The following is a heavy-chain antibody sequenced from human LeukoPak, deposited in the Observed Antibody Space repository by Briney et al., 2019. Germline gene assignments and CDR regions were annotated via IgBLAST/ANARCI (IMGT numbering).Heavy chain of an antibody. D-gene: IGHD3-3*01. CDR1: GFTFSNYA. Sequence: GGSLRPSCATSGFTFSNYAVSWVRQAPGKGLEWVSSITGSGGSTYYADSVKGRFTISRDNSKNTLYLQMSSLRAEDTAVYYCAKDKGDFWSGHHYWGQGTLVTVSS. CDR3: AKDKGDFWSGHHY. CDR2: ITGSGGST. J-gene: IGHJ4*02. V-gene: IGHV3-23*01.